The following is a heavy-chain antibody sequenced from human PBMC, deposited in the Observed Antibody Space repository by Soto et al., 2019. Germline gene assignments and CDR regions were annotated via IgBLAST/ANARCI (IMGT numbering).Heavy chain of an antibody. CDR2: ISYDGTNK. V-gene: IGHV3-30*18. Sequence: GGSLRLSCAASGFTFSSYGMHWVRQAPGKGLEWVAVISYDGTNKYYADSVKGRFTISRDNSKNTLYLQMNSLRAEDTAVYYCAKGLVMTTVTTETDYWGQGTLVTVSS. CDR1: GFTFSSYG. J-gene: IGHJ4*02. D-gene: IGHD4-17*01. CDR3: AKGLVMTTVTTETDY.